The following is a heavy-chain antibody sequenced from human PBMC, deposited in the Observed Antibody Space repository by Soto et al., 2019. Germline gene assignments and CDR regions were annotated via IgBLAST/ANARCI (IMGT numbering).Heavy chain of an antibody. CDR3: AKDRQFYDFWTALSMFDP. V-gene: IGHV3-23*01. D-gene: IGHD3-3*01. J-gene: IGHJ5*02. Sequence: GGSLRLSCAASGFTFVAYAMTWVRQAPGKGLEWVAGISGNGGNTYYADSVKGRFTIFRDNSKNTLYLQMNSLSAEDTAVYYCAKDRQFYDFWTALSMFDPWGQGTLVTVSS. CDR1: GFTFVAYA. CDR2: ISGNGGNT.